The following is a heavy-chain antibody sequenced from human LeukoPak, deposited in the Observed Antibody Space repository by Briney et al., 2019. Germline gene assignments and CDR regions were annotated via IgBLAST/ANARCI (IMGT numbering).Heavy chain of an antibody. J-gene: IGHJ6*03. CDR2: ISYDGSNK. CDR3: AREGITIFGVVIKDPYYYYYMDV. Sequence: GGSLRLSCAASGFTFSSYAMHWVRQAPGKGLEWVAVISYDGSNKYYADSVKGRFTISRDNSKNTLYLQMNSLRAEDTAVYYCAREGITIFGVVIKDPYYYYYMDVWGKGTTVTVSS. V-gene: IGHV3-30-3*01. D-gene: IGHD3-3*01. CDR1: GFTFSSYA.